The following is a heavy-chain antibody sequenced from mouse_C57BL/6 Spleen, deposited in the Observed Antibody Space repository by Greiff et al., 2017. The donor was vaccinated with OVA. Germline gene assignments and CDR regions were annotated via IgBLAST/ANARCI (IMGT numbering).Heavy chain of an antibody. V-gene: IGHV5-17*01. CDR2: ISSGSSTI. CDR1: GFTFSDYG. CDR3: AREGAYYSPWFAY. D-gene: IGHD2-12*01. J-gene: IGHJ3*01. Sequence: DVQLVESGGGLVKPGGSLKLSCAASGFTFSDYGMHWVRQAPEKGLEWVAYISSGSSTIYYADTVKGRFTISRDNAKNTLFLQMTSLRSEDTAMYYCAREGAYYSPWFAYWGQGTLVTVSA.